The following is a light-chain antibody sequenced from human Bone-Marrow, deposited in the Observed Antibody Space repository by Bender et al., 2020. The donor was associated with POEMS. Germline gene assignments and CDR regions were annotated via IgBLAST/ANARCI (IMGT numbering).Light chain of an antibody. CDR1: SSDVGAYDY. J-gene: IGLJ1*01. V-gene: IGLV2-14*03. CDR2: DVY. Sequence: ALTQPASVSGSPGQSSTISCSGTSSDVGAYDYVSWFQQHPGKAPKLLIFDVYNRPSGVSNRFSGSKFGNTASLTISGLQAEDEADYYCGSYTTSNTFVFGTGTKVTVL. CDR3: GSYTTSNTFV.